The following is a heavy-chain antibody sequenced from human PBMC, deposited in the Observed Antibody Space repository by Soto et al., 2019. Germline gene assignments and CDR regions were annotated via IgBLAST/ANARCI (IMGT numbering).Heavy chain of an antibody. Sequence: PSETLSLTCAVSGGSISSSNWWSWVRQPPGKGLEWIGEIFHGGSTYYNPSLKSRVTISVDTSKNQFSLKLSSVTAADTAVYYCASITAMVPHFDYWGQGTLVTVSS. CDR3: ASITAMVPHFDY. D-gene: IGHD5-18*01. J-gene: IGHJ4*02. CDR1: GGSISSSNW. V-gene: IGHV4-4*02. CDR2: IFHGGST.